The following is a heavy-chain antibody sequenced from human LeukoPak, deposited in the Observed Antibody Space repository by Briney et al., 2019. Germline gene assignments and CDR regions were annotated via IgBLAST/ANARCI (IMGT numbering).Heavy chain of an antibody. D-gene: IGHD3-16*01. CDR1: GGSISSYH. CDR3: ARASLRYDYVWGSGGAFDI. CDR2: IYYSGST. V-gene: IGHV4-59*01. Sequence: PSETLSLTCTVSGGSISSYHWSWIRQPPGKGLEWIGYIYYSGSTNYNPSLKSRVTISVDTSKNQFSLKLSSVTAADTAVYYCARASLRYDYVWGSGGAFDIWGQGTMVTVSS. J-gene: IGHJ3*02.